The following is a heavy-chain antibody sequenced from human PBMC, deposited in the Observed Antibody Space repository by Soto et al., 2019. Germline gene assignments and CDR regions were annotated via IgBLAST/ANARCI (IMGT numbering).Heavy chain of an antibody. J-gene: IGHJ4*02. CDR3: ARGKDSSGYSPFDY. D-gene: IGHD3-22*01. Sequence: SETLSLTCAVSGGSISSGGYSWSWIRQPPGKGLEWIGYIYHSGSTYYNPSLKSRVTISVDRSKNQFSLKLSSVTAADTAVYYCARGKDSSGYSPFDYWGQGTLVTVSS. CDR1: GGSISSGGYS. CDR2: IYHSGST. V-gene: IGHV4-30-2*01.